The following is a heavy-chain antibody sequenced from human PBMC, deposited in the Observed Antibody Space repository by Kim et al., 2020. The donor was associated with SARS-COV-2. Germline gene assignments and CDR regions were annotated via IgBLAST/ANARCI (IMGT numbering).Heavy chain of an antibody. CDR3: ARQPRSHWFDP. Sequence: TYYNPSLKNRVTISVDTAKNQFSLKLSSVSAADKAVYYGARQPRSHWFDPWGQGTLVTVSS. V-gene: IGHV4-39*01. CDR2: T. D-gene: IGHD1-26*01. J-gene: IGHJ5*02.